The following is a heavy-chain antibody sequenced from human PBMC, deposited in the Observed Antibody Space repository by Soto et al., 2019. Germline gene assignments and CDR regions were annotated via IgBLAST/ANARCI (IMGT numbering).Heavy chain of an antibody. CDR2: IYYSGST. V-gene: IGHV4-59*11. CDR1: GDAIRSHY. Sequence: SAALRLTCTVSGDAIRSHYWPCHWQPPGKGLEWIGYIYYSGSTNYNPSLKSRVTISVDTSKNQFSLKLSSVTAADTAAYYCARAYGAYSDYWLQRALVTVTS. J-gene: IGHJ4*02. D-gene: IGHD2-8*01. CDR3: ARAYGAYSDY.